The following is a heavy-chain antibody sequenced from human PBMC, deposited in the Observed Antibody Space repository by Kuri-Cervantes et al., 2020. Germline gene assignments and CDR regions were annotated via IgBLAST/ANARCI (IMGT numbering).Heavy chain of an antibody. CDR1: GGSFSGYY. CDR3: ASSMYYYYDSSGYGAFDI. J-gene: IGHJ3*02. V-gene: IGHV4-34*01. Sequence: SETLSLTCVVYGGSFSGYYWSWIRQPPGKGLEWIGEINHSGSTNFNPSLKSRVTISVDTSKNQFSLKLSSVTAADTAVYYCASSMYYYYDSSGYGAFDIWGQGTMVTVSS. D-gene: IGHD3-22*01. CDR2: INHSGST.